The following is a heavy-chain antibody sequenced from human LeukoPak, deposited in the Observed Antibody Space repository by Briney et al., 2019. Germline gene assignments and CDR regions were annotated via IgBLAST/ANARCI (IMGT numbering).Heavy chain of an antibody. CDR2: IYHSGST. J-gene: IGHJ4*02. CDR3: ASPLFCSGTGCYDS. V-gene: IGHV4-30-2*01. CDR1: GGSISSGGYY. D-gene: IGHD2-2*01. Sequence: SETLSLTCTVSGGSISSGGYYWSWIRQPPGKGLEWIGYIYHSGSTYYNPSLKSRVTISVDMSKNRFSLKLSSVTAADTAVYYCASPLFCSGTGCYDSWGQGTLVTVSS.